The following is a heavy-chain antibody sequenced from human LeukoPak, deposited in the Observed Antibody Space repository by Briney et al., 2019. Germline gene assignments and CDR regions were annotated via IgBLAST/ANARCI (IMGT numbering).Heavy chain of an antibody. Sequence: PGGSLRPSCAASGFTVSSNYMSWVRQAPGKGLEWVSVIYSGGSTYYADSVKGRFTISRDNSKNTLYLQMNSLRAEDTAVYYCAREGYLMWWLTDYWGQGTLVTVSS. D-gene: IGHD2-21*01. CDR1: GFTVSSNY. CDR2: IYSGGST. CDR3: AREGYLMWWLTDY. J-gene: IGHJ4*02. V-gene: IGHV3-53*01.